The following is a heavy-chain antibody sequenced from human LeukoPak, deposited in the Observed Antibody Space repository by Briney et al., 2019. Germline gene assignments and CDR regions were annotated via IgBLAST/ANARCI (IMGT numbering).Heavy chain of an antibody. V-gene: IGHV3-66*02. D-gene: IGHD6-13*01. CDR1: GFTVSSNY. CDR3: ARESAAAALGGFDY. J-gene: IGHJ4*02. Sequence: GGSLRLSCAASGFTVSSNYMSWVRQAPGKGLEWVSVIYSGGSTYYADSVKGRFTISRDNSKNTLYLQMNSLRVEDTAVYYCARESAAAALGGFDYWGQGTLVTVSS. CDR2: IYSGGST.